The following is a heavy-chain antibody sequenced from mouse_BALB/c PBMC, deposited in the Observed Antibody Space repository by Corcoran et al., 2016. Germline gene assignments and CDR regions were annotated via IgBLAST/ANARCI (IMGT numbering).Heavy chain of an antibody. CDR2: ISYDGST. V-gene: IGHV3-6*02. D-gene: IGHD1-1*01. Sequence: DVQLQESGPGLVKPSQSLSLTCSVTGYSITSGYYWNWIRQFPGNKLEWMGYISYDGSTNYNPSLKNRISITCETSKNQFFLKFSSVTTEDTATYYCARDYYGSSYFDYWCQGTTLTVSS. CDR1: GYSITSGYY. J-gene: IGHJ2*01. CDR3: ARDYYGSSYFDY.